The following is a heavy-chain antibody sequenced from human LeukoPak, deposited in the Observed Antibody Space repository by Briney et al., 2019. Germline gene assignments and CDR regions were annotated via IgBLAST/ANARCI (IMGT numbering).Heavy chain of an antibody. D-gene: IGHD3-3*01. CDR1: GXXXXGYX. Sequence: SETLSLTCAVYGXXXXGYXXSWIRXXXXXXXXXXXXXXXSGSTNYNPSLKSRVTISVDTSKNQFSLKLSSVTAADTAVYYCARGRRFLEWLFLTPGSWFDPWGQGTLVTVSS. J-gene: IGHJ5*02. V-gene: IGHV4-34*01. CDR3: ARGRRFLEWLFLTPGSWFDP. CDR2: XXXSGST.